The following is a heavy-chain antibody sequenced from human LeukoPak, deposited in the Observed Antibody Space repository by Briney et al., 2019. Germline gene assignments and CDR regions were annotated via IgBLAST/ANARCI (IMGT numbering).Heavy chain of an antibody. Sequence: PSETLSLTCTVSGSSISSYYWSWIRQPAGKGLEWIGRIYTNVITNYNPSLKSRVTMSVDTSKNQFSLMLSSVTAADTAVYYCARGRSLYFDYWAREPWSPSPQ. J-gene: IGHJ4*02. CDR3: ARGRSLYFDY. CDR1: GSSISSYY. CDR2: IYTNVIT. V-gene: IGHV4-4*07.